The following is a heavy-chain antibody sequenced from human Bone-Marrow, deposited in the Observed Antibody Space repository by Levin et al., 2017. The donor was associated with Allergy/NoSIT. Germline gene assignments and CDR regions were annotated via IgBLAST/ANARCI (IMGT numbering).Heavy chain of an antibody. CDR1: GFGFSTYA. V-gene: IGHV3-30*04. Sequence: GGSLRLSCAASGFGFSTYALHWVRQAPGKGLEWVAVVSNDGNSEYYAGSVKGRFTVSRDNSNNTLYLQMSSLRPEDTAVYYCARDTVVTTMSSFGFDSWGQGTLVTVSS. J-gene: IGHJ4*02. CDR3: ARDTVVTTMSSFGFDS. D-gene: IGHD3-22*01. CDR2: VSNDGNSE.